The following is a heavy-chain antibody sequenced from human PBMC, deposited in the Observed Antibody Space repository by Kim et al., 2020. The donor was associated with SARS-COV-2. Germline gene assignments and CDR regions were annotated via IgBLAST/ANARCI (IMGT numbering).Heavy chain of an antibody. CDR3: ARDSGTMVRGDPFDY. Sequence: SVKVSCKASGGTFSSYAISWVRQAPGQGLEWMGRIIPIFGIANYAQKFQGRVTITADKSTSTAYMELSSLRSEDTAVYYCARDSGTMVRGDPFDYWGQGTLVTVSS. CDR1: GGTFSSYA. CDR2: IIPIFGIA. V-gene: IGHV1-69*04. J-gene: IGHJ4*02. D-gene: IGHD3-10*01.